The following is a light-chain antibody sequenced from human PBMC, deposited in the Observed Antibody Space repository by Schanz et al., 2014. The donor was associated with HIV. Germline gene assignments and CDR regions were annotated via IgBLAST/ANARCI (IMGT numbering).Light chain of an antibody. Sequence: EIVVTQSPGTVSLSPGARAILSCRASQSVRSNFLAWYQQKPGQAPRLLIYGASSRATGIPDRFSGSGSGTDFTLTISRLEPEDFAVYYCQQYGSSPGTFGQGTKVEIK. J-gene: IGKJ1*01. V-gene: IGKV3-20*01. CDR3: QQYGSSPGT. CDR1: QSVRSNF. CDR2: GAS.